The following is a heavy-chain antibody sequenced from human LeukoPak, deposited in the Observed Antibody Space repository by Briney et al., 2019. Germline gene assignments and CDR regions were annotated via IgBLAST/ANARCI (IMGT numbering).Heavy chain of an antibody. Sequence: ASVKVSCKASGYTFTSYDINWVRQATGQGLEWMGWMNPNSGNTGYAQKFQGRVTMTRNTSISTAYMELSSLRSEDTAVYYCARGPSRVATILYNWFDPWGQGTLVTVSS. CDR1: GYTFTSYD. V-gene: IGHV1-8*01. D-gene: IGHD5-24*01. CDR2: MNPNSGNT. J-gene: IGHJ5*02. CDR3: ARGPSRVATILYNWFDP.